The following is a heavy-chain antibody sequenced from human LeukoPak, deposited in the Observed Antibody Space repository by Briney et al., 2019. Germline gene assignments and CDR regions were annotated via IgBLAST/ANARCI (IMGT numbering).Heavy chain of an antibody. CDR3: ARRIWGADSQSHTFDI. CDR2: ISRTI. Sequence: GGSLRLSCAASGFTFSDYYMGWIRQAPGKGLEWISYISRTIYYADSEEGRFTISRDNAKNSLCLQMNSLRAEDTAVYYCARRIWGADSQSHTFDIWGQGTMVTVPS. D-gene: IGHD3-16*01. J-gene: IGHJ3*02. CDR1: GFTFSDYY. V-gene: IGHV3-11*01.